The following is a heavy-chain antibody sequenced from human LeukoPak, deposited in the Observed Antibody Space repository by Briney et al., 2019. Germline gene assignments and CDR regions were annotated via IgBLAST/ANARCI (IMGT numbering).Heavy chain of an antibody. CDR2: THPSGNT. J-gene: IGHJ5*02. V-gene: IGHV4-4*09. CDR1: GGSNNSYY. Sequence: PSGTLSLTCTVSGGSNNSYYWSWIRQPPGKGLEWIGYTHPSGNTNYSPSLKSRVTISIDTSRNQFSLKLSSVTAADTAVYYCARKAPKKGWFDPWGQGTLVTVSS. CDR3: ARKAPKKGWFDP.